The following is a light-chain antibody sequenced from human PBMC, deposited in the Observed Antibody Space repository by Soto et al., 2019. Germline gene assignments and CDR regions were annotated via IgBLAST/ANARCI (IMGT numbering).Light chain of an antibody. CDR2: GAS. CDR1: QSVSSSY. CDR3: QHYVTSLTT. Sequence: EIVLTQSPGTLSLSPGERATLSCRASQSVSSSYLAWNQQKPGQAPRLLIYGASSRATGIPDRFSGSGSGTDFTLTISRLEPEDFAVYYCQHYVTSLTTFGQGTKV. V-gene: IGKV3-20*01. J-gene: IGKJ1*01.